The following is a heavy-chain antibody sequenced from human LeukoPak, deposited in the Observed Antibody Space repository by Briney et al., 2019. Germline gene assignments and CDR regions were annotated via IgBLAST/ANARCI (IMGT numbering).Heavy chain of an antibody. D-gene: IGHD3-22*01. CDR2: IGGSGGST. CDR3: AKSSGSLGFDY. Sequence: PGGSLRLSCVASGFTYSNYWMSWVRQAPGKGLEWVSDIGGSGGSTYYADSVKGRFTISRDNSKNTLYLQMNSLRAEDTAVYYCAKSSGSLGFDYWGQGTLVTVSS. J-gene: IGHJ4*02. V-gene: IGHV3-23*01. CDR1: GFTYSNYW.